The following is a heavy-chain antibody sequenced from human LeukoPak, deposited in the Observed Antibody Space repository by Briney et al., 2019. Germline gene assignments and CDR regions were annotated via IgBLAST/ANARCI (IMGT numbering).Heavy chain of an antibody. CDR2: ISAYNGNT. D-gene: IGHD3-10*01. CDR1: GYTFTSYG. CDR3: ARFTMVRGGGYYCYYMDV. Sequence: GASVKVSCKAAGYTFTSYGISWVRQAPGQGLEWMGWISAYNGNTNYAQKLQGRVTMTTDTSTSTAYMELRSLRSDDTAVYYCARFTMVRGGGYYCYYMDVWGKGTTVTVSS. J-gene: IGHJ6*03. V-gene: IGHV1-18*01.